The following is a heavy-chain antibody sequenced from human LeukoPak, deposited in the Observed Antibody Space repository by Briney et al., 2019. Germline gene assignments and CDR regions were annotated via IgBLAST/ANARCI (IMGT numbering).Heavy chain of an antibody. J-gene: IGHJ3*02. V-gene: IGHV4-39*07. CDR2: INHSGST. D-gene: IGHD6-19*01. CDR3: ARGASLQWLLGVSDAFDI. CDR1: GGSISSSSYY. Sequence: SETLSLTCTVSGGSISSSSYYWGWIRQPPGKGLEWIGEINHSGSTNYNPSLKSRVTISVDTSKNQFSLKLSSVTAADTAVYYCARGASLQWLLGVSDAFDIWGQGTMVTVSS.